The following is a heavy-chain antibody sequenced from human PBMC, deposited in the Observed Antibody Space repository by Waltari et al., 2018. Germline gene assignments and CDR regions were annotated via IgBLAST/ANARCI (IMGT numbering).Heavy chain of an antibody. Sequence: QVQLVQSGAEVKKPGASVKVSCKASGYTFTSYAMHWVRQAPGQRLEWMGWINAGNGNTKYSQKFQGRGTITRDTSASTAYMELSSLRSEDTAVYYCARYSSGWYSFGYWGQGTLVTVSS. CDR1: GYTFTSYA. CDR3: ARYSSGWYSFGY. V-gene: IGHV1-3*01. D-gene: IGHD6-19*01. J-gene: IGHJ4*02. CDR2: INAGNGNT.